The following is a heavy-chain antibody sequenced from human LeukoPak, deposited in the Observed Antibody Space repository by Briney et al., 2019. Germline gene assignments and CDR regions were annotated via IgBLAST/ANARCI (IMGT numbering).Heavy chain of an antibody. Sequence: GGSLRLSCAASGFTFSSYAMSWVRQAPGKGLEWVSAISGSGGSTYYADSVKGRYTISRDNSKNTLYLQMNSLRAEDTAVYYCARVVDSSSWSSRWFDPWGQGTLVTVSS. CDR2: ISGSGGST. J-gene: IGHJ5*02. D-gene: IGHD6-13*01. V-gene: IGHV3-23*01. CDR3: ARVVDSSSWSSRWFDP. CDR1: GFTFSSYA.